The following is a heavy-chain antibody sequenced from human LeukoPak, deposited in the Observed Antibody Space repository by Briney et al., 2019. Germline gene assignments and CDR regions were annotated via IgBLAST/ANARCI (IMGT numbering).Heavy chain of an antibody. Sequence: SETLSLTCTVSGYSIRSGYYWGWIRQPPGKGLEWIGSIYHSGSTHYSPSLKSRVTITVDTSRNQFSLKMSSVTAADTAVYYCAREFDAGETAAIPWSYWGQGTLVTVSS. J-gene: IGHJ4*02. CDR1: GYSIRSGYY. CDR2: IYHSGST. CDR3: AREFDAGETAAIPWSY. D-gene: IGHD2-21*02. V-gene: IGHV4-38-2*02.